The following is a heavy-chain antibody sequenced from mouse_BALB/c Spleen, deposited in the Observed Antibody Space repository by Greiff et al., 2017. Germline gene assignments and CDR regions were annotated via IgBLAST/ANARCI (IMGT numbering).Heavy chain of an antibody. Sequence: VQLQESGAELARPGASVKMSCKASGYTFTSYTMHWVKQRPGQGLEWIGYINPSSGYTNYNQKFKDKATLTADKSSSTAYMQLSSLTSEDSAVYYCARRGYAHYYAMDYWGQGTSVTVSS. CDR2: INPSSGYT. CDR1: GYTFTSYT. D-gene: IGHD2-2*01. CDR3: ARRGYAHYYAMDY. V-gene: IGHV1-4*01. J-gene: IGHJ4*01.